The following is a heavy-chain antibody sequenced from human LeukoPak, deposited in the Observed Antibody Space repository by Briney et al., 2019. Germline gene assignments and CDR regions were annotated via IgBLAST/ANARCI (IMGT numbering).Heavy chain of an antibody. CDR2: INHSGST. Sequence: SETLSLTCTVSGGSISSSSYYWGWIRQPPGKGLEWIGEINHSGSTNYNPSLKSRVTISVDTSKNQFSLKLSSVTAADTAVYYCAREHIVVVTHFDYWGQGTLVTVSS. J-gene: IGHJ4*02. CDR1: GGSISSSSYY. D-gene: IGHD2-21*02. CDR3: AREHIVVVTHFDY. V-gene: IGHV4-39*07.